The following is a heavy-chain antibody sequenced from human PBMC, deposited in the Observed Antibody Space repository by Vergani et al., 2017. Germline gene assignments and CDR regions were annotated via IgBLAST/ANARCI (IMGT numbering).Heavy chain of an antibody. CDR3: TREMVRGVLGGY. CDR1: GFTFSSYA. J-gene: IGHJ4*02. CDR2: ISGSGGST. V-gene: IGHV3-23*01. D-gene: IGHD3-10*01. Sequence: EVQLLESGGGLVQPGGSLRLSCAASGFTFSSYAMSWVRQAAGKGLEWVSAISGSGGSTYYADSVKGRFTISRDNSKNTLSLQMNSLRAEDTAVYYCTREMVRGVLGGYWGQGTLVTVSS.